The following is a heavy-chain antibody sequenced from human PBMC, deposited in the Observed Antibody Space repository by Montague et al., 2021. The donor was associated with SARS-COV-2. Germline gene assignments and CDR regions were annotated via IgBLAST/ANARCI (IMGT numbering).Heavy chain of an antibody. Sequence: TLSLTCAVSGGSISSGGYSWNWIRQPPGKGLEWIGYMYHSGSTYYXPSVKSRVTISLDSSKNQFSLNLTSVTAADTAVYYCARGSMVRGGKVYYGVDVWGQGTTVTVSS. CDR1: GGSISSGGYS. D-gene: IGHD3-10*01. J-gene: IGHJ6*02. CDR3: ARGSMVRGGKVYYGVDV. CDR2: MYHSGST. V-gene: IGHV4-30-2*01.